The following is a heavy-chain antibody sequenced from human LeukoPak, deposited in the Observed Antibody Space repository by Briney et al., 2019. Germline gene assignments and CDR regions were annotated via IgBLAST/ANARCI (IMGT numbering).Heavy chain of an antibody. CDR3: ARDSDGSSSWYKYYFDY. D-gene: IGHD6-13*01. CDR1: GFTFSSYN. J-gene: IGHJ4*02. CDR2: ISSSSNSV. V-gene: IGHV3-48*01. Sequence: PGGSLRLSCAASGFTFSSYNMNWVRQAPGKGLEWVSYISSSSNSVYYADSVKGRFTISRDNSKNTLYLQMNSLRAEDTAVYYCARDSDGSSSWYKYYFDYWGQGTLVTVSS.